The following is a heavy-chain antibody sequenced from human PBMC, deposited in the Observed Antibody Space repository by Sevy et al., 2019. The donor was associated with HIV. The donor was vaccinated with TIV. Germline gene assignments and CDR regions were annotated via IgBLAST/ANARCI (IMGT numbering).Heavy chain of an antibody. Sequence: GGSLRLSCADSGFSFSSYEMNWVRQAPGKGLEWVSFITSSGSAKHYSDSVRGRFTISRDNAKYSLSLQMNSLRAEDTAIYYCARDLPPSATTVAHFDYWGQGTLVTVSS. V-gene: IGHV3-48*03. D-gene: IGHD4-17*01. J-gene: IGHJ4*02. CDR2: ITSSGSAK. CDR1: GFSFSSYE. CDR3: ARDLPPSATTVAHFDY.